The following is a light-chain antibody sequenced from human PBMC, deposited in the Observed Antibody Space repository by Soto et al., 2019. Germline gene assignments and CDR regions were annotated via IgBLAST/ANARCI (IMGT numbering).Light chain of an antibody. V-gene: IGKV3D-20*02. CDR1: HIISSSS. CDR3: QQRSNWPPLT. CDR2: DVS. J-gene: IGKJ4*01. Sequence: EIVLAQSPGTLSLSPGERATLSCRTSHIISSSSLAWYQQIPGQPPRLLIYDVSSRAPGIPDRFSGSGSGTDFTLTISRLEPEDFAVYYCQQRSNWPPLTFGGGTKVEIK.